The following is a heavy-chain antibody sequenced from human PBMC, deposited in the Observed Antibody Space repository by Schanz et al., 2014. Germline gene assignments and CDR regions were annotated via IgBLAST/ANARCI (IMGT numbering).Heavy chain of an antibody. Sequence: VQLVESGGGLVKPGGSLRLSCAASGFTFSDYYMTWIRQAPGKGLEWVSYINGGGETTYYADSVKGRFTVSRDNAENSLYLHMRSLRVDDTAVYYCARDADYNPTSDFWYDAYDFWGQGTVVTVSS. CDR2: INGGGETT. CDR1: GFTFSDYY. J-gene: IGHJ3*01. D-gene: IGHD1-1*01. CDR3: ARDADYNPTSDFWYDAYDF. V-gene: IGHV3-11*04.